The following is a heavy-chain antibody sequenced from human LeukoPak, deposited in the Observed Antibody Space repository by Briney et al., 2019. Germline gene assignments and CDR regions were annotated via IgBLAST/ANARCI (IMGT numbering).Heavy chain of an antibody. CDR2: ISAYNGNI. D-gene: IGHD6-13*01. Sequence: ASVKVSCKASAYTFTSYGISWVRQAPGQGPEWMGWISAYNGNINYAQKRQGRVTMTTDTSTSTAYMELRSLRADDTAVYYCARAIRYSSSWLCYFHYWAQGTLVTVSS. V-gene: IGHV1-18*01. J-gene: IGHJ4*02. CDR1: AYTFTSYG. CDR3: ARAIRYSSSWLCYFHY.